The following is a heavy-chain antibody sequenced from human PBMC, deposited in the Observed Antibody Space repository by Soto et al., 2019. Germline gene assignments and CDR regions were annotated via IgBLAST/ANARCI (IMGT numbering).Heavy chain of an antibody. V-gene: IGHV1-46*01. D-gene: IGHD6-19*01. Sequence: QVQLVQSGAEVMKPGASVKVSCKASGYTFTSYYMHWVRQAPGQGLEWMGIINPSGGSTSYAQKFQGRVTMTRDTSTSTVSMQLSSLRSEDTAVYYCARDRISSGFFSYYYGMDVWGQGTTVTVSS. CDR1: GYTFTSYY. CDR2: INPSGGST. J-gene: IGHJ6*02. CDR3: ARDRISSGFFSYYYGMDV.